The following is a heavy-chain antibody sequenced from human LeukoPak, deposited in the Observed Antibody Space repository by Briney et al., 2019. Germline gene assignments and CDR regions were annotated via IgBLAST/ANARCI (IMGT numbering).Heavy chain of an antibody. CDR2: ISFDGSNK. D-gene: IGHD3-10*01. J-gene: IGHJ4*02. CDR1: GFTFSSYA. V-gene: IGHV3-30*04. CDR3: AREAGTGGY. Sequence: PGRSLRLSCAASGFTFSSYAIHWVRQAPGKGLEWVALISFDGSNKYYADSVKGRFTISRDNSKNTLYLQMNSLRAEDTAVYYCAREAGTGGYWGQGTLVTVSS.